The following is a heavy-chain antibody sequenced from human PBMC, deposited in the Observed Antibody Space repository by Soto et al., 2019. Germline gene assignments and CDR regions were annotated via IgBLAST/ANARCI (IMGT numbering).Heavy chain of an antibody. V-gene: IGHV4-34*01. CDR1: GGSFSGYY. CDR2: IYHSEST. CDR3: ASNIDYKSDY. D-gene: IGHD3-10*01. J-gene: IGHJ4*02. Sequence: SETLSLTCAVYGGSFSGYYWSWVRQPPGKGLEWIGEIYHSESTNYNPSLKSRVTISVDKSKNQFSLKLSSVTAADAAVYYCASNIDYKSDYWGQGTLVTVSS.